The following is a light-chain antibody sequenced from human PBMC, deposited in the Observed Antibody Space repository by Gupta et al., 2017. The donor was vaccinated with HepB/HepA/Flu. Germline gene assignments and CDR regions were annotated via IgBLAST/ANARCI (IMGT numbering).Light chain of an antibody. Sequence: QSALTPPPSASGSPGQSVTISCTPSTSPIVSDNVGSWYQHHPGHAPKLMIYEVNNRPSGVPDRFSGSKSGNTASLTIAGLQAEDEADYYCTSEAGTNIFYVFGTGTKVTVL. J-gene: IGLJ1*01. CDR3: TSEAGTNIFYV. CDR1: TSPIVSDNV. CDR2: EVN. V-gene: IGLV2-8*01.